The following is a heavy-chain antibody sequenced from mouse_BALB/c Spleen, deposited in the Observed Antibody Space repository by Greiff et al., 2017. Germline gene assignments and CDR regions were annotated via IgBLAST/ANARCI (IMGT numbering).Heavy chain of an antibody. CDR3: ARDYRYDEGYFDV. V-gene: IGHV5-6-3*01. CDR2: INSNGGST. D-gene: IGHD2-14*01. Sequence: EVQRVESGGGLVQPGGSLKLSCAASGFTFSSYGMSWVRQTPDKRLELVATINSNGGSTYYPDSVKGRFTISRDNAKNTLYLQMSSLKSEDTAMYYCARDYRYDEGYFDVWGAGTTVTVSS. CDR1: GFTFSSYG. J-gene: IGHJ1*01.